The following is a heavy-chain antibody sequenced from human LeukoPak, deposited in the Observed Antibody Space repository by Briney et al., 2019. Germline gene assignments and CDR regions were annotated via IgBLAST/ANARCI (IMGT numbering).Heavy chain of an antibody. D-gene: IGHD1-7*01. CDR3: ARRWNYGRNYYIDV. J-gene: IGHJ6*03. CDR2: INDSGRI. Sequence: RPSETLSLTCAVYGGSFSNYYWSWIRQPPGKGLEWIGEINDSGRINYNPSLMSRVTVSVDTSENQFSLRLTSVTATDTAVYYCARRWNYGRNYYIDVWGNGAAVSVSS. V-gene: IGHV4-34*01. CDR1: GGSFSNYY.